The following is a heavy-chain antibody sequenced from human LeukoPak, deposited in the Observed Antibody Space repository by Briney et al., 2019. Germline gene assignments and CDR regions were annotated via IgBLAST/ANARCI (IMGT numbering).Heavy chain of an antibody. CDR2: ITTYNGDK. CDR1: GYTLSGYG. J-gene: IGHJ4*02. D-gene: IGHD2-8*01. Sequence: GASVKVSCKASGYTLSGYGITWVRPAPGQGLEWVGWITTYNGDKKYSEEFQGRVTMTTDTSTSTYYMELRSLRSDDTAIYYCARDCSNGVCYPRDYWGQGTLVTVST. CDR3: ARDCSNGVCYPRDY. V-gene: IGHV1-18*01.